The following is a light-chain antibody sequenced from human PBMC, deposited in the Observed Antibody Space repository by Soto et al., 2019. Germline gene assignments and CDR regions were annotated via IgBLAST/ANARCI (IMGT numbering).Light chain of an antibody. CDR2: AAS. CDR3: QQVKSFPKT. CDR1: QDVQNW. Sequence: DIQMTQSPSSVAASIGDSVTITCRASQDVQNWLAWYQHKPGQAPKLLVFAASSLQSGFPSRFSATGFGTEFTLIINSLQPEDFATYYCQQVKSFPKTFDQGTKL. V-gene: IGKV1-12*01. J-gene: IGKJ2*01.